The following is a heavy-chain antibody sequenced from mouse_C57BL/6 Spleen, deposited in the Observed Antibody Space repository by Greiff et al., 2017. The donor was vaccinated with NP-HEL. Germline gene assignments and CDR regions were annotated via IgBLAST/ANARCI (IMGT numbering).Heavy chain of an antibody. D-gene: IGHD1-1*01. CDR3: TGVTTVVAPYCFDY. Sequence: EVQLQQSGAELVRPGASVKLSCTASGFNIKDDYMHWVKQRPEQGLEWIGWIDPENGDTEYASKFQGKATITADTSSNTAYLQLSSLTSEDTAVYYCTGVTTVVAPYCFDYWGQGTTLTVSS. CDR2: IDPENGDT. J-gene: IGHJ2*01. V-gene: IGHV14-4*01. CDR1: GFNIKDDY.